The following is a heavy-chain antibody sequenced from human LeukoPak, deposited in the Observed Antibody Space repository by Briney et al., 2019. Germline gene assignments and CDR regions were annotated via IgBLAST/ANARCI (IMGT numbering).Heavy chain of an antibody. D-gene: IGHD3-10*01. CDR2: ICGSGST. J-gene: IGHJ5*02. CDR1: GGSIRSY. V-gene: IGHV4-4*07. Sequence: SETLSLTCTVSGGSIRSYWSWIRQPAGKGLEWIGRICGSGSTDYNPSLKSRVTMSIDTSKNQFSLNLISVTAADTAVYYCARDSGTTGEVKFDPWGQGTLVTVSS. CDR3: ARDSGTTGEVKFDP.